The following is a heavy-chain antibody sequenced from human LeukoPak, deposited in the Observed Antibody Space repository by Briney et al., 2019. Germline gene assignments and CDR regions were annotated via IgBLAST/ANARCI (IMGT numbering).Heavy chain of an antibody. CDR1: GFTFSSYA. J-gene: IGHJ3*02. CDR2: ISYDGSNK. D-gene: IGHD6-13*01. CDR3: ARDGTDLQAFDI. V-gene: IGHV3-30-3*01. Sequence: PGRSLRLSCAASGFTFSSYAMHWVRQAPGKGLEWVAVISYDGSNKYYADSVKGRFTISRDNSKNTLYLQMNSLRAEDTAVYYCARDGTDLQAFDIWGQGTMVTVSS.